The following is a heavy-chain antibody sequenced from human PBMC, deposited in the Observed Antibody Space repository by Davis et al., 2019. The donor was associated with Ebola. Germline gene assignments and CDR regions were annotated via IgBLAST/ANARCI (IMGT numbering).Heavy chain of an antibody. V-gene: IGHV3-23*01. D-gene: IGHD5-18*01. CDR1: GFSFSSYA. J-gene: IGHJ6*02. CDR2: ISGSGGST. CDR3: ARDLLGYGYALQPYGMDV. Sequence: GESLKISCAASGFSFSSYAMSWVRQAPGKGLEWVSAISGSGGSTYYADSVKGRFTISRDNSKNTLYLQMNSLRAEDTAVYYCARDLLGYGYALQPYGMDVWGQGTTVTVSS.